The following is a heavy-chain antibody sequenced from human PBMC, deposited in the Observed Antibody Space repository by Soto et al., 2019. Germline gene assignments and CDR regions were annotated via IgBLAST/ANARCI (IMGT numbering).Heavy chain of an antibody. J-gene: IGHJ6*02. CDR2: IYYSGST. CDR1: GGSISSGDYY. D-gene: IGHD2-2*01. V-gene: IGHV4-30-4*01. CDR3: ARAPAAPPGPDYDGMDV. Sequence: QVQLQESGPGLVKPSQTLSLTCTVSGGSISSGDYYWSWIRQPPGKGLEWIGYIYYSGSTYYNPSIKSRVTISVDTSKTQFSLKLSSVTAADTAVYYCARAPAAPPGPDYDGMDVWGQGTTVTVSS.